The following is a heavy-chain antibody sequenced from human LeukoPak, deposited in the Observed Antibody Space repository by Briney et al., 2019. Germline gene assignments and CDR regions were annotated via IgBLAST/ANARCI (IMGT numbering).Heavy chain of an antibody. D-gene: IGHD3-22*01. Sequence: GRSLRLSCAASGFTLSSNYMSGVRHTPGKGLEWGSVISHDGNNKNYADSVKVRFTISKNNSKNSLYRQMNSRTAEETAVYSCARASTWVPGEDSSGYYYPYAFDLWGQGTMVTVSS. CDR2: ISHDGNNK. CDR1: GFTLSSNY. V-gene: IGHV3-30*13. CDR3: ARASTWVPGEDSSGYYYPYAFDL. J-gene: IGHJ3*01.